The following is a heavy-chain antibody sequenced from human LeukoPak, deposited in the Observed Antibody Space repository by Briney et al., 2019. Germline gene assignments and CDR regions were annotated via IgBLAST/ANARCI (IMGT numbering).Heavy chain of an antibody. D-gene: IGHD6-13*01. V-gene: IGHV3-7*01. CDR2: IKEDGSER. Sequence: GGSLRLSCEASAFIFSGHWLNWVRQTPGKGLEWVASIKEDGSERQYVDSVKGRFIISRDNSKNTLYLQMNSLRAEDTAVFYCARDPRPLAAAGTFDYWGQGTLVTVSS. CDR1: AFIFSGHW. CDR3: ARDPRPLAAAGTFDY. J-gene: IGHJ4*02.